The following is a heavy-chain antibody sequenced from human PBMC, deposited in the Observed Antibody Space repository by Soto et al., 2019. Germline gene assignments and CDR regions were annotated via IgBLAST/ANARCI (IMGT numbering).Heavy chain of an antibody. CDR1: GGSISSSSYY. CDR2: IYYSGST. Sequence: SETLSLTCTVSGGSISSSSYYWGWIRQPPGKGLEWIGSIYYSGSTYYNPSLKSRVTISVDTSKNQFSLKLSSVTAADTAVYYCARSSRLIIFFRGVIIPWYRIDVWAQGST. CDR3: ARSSRLIIFFRGVIIPWYRIDV. V-gene: IGHV4-39*01. J-gene: IGHJ6*02. D-gene: IGHD3-10*01.